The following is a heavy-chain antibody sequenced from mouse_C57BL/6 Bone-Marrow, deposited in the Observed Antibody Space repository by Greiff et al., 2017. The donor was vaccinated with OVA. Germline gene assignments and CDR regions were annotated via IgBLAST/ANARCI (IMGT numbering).Heavy chain of an antibody. CDR3: ARLGGNPSWCAY. CDR2: IDPNSGGT. CDR1: GYTFTSYW. J-gene: IGHJ3*01. Sequence: VQLKQPGAELVKPGASVKLSCKASGYTFTSYWMHWVKQRPGRGLEWIGRIDPNSGGTKYNEKFKSKATLTVDKPSSTAYMQLSSLTSEDSAVYYCARLGGNPSWCAYWGQGTLVTVSA. D-gene: IGHD2-1*01. V-gene: IGHV1-72*01.